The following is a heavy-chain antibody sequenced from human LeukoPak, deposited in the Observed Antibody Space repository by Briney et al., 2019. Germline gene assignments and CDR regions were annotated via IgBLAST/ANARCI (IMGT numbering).Heavy chain of an antibody. J-gene: IGHJ4*02. V-gene: IGHV1-2*02. CDR3: ARDVVPAAMWGMKGAGVNY. CDR1: GYTFTGYY. Sequence: RASVKVSCKASGYTFTGYYMHWVRQAPGQGLEWMGWINPNSGGTNYAQKFQGRVTMTRDTSISTAYMELSRLRSDDTAVYYCARDVVPAAMWGMKGAGVNYWGQGTLVTVSS. CDR2: INPNSGGT. D-gene: IGHD2-2*01.